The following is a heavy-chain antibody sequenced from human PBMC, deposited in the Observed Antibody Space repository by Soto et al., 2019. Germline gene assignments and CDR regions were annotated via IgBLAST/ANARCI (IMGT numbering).Heavy chain of an antibody. D-gene: IGHD5-12*01. J-gene: IGHJ1*01. V-gene: IGHV1-69*13. CDR3: AREASGYDF. CDR2: IIPVFGRP. CDR1: GGTFSSVG. Sequence: SVKVSCKASGGTFSSVGISWVRQAPGQGLEWMGGIIPVFGRPNYAQRFRGRLTITADESTNTSYMELIDLTSEDTAVYYCAREASGYDFWGQGTQVTVSS.